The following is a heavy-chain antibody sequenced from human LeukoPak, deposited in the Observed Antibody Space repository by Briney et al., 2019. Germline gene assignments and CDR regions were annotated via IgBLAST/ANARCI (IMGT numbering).Heavy chain of an antibody. CDR1: GYTFTGYY. CDR2: INPNSGGT. D-gene: IGHD6-13*01. V-gene: IGHV1-2*02. J-gene: IGHJ4*02. Sequence: GASVKVSCKASGYTFTGYYMHWVRQAPGQGLEWMGWINPNSGGTNYAQKFQGRVTMTRDTSISTAYMELSRLRSDDTAVYYCARVGESSSWSGDYWGQGTLVTVSS. CDR3: ARVGESSSWSGDY.